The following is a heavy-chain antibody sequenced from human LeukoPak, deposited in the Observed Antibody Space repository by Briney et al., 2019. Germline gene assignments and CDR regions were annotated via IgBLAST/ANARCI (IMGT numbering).Heavy chain of an antibody. J-gene: IGHJ5*02. CDR2: VYCSGNT. Sequence: PSETLSLTCAVSGGSINNDDYSWSWIRQPPGKGLEWIGYVYCSGNTYYDPSLKSRVTISVDTSKNQFSLKLSSVTAADTAVYYCARVIWNDEAGNWFDPWGQGTLVTVSS. V-gene: IGHV4-30-4*07. CDR1: GGSINNDDYS. CDR3: ARVIWNDEAGNWFDP. D-gene: IGHD1-1*01.